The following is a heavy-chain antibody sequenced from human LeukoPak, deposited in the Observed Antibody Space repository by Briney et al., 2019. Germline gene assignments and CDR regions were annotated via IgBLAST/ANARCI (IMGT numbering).Heavy chain of an antibody. CDR1: GGTFSSYA. J-gene: IGHJ4*02. CDR3: ARSYILGKYYFDY. V-gene: IGHV1-69*13. CDR2: ITPIFGTA. D-gene: IGHD3-16*01. Sequence: ASVKVSCKASGGTFSSYAISWVRQAPGQGLEWMGGITPIFGTANYAQKFQGRVTITADESTSTAYMELSSLRSEDTAVYYCARSYILGKYYFDYWGQGTLVTVSS.